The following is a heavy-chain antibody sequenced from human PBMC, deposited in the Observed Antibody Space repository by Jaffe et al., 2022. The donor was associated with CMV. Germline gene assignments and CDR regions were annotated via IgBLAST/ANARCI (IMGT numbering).Heavy chain of an antibody. J-gene: IGHJ4*02. D-gene: IGHD3-9*01. CDR3: TRDRHYDILTGYSYYFDY. CDR2: IRSKAYGGTT. CDR1: GFTFGDYA. V-gene: IGHV3-49*04. Sequence: EVQLVESGGGLVQPGRSLRLSCTASGFTFGDYAMSWVRQAPGKGLEWVGFIRSKAYGGTTEYAASVKGRFTISRDDSKSIAYLQMNSLKTEDTAVYYCTRDRHYDILTGYSYYFDYWGQGTLVTVSS.